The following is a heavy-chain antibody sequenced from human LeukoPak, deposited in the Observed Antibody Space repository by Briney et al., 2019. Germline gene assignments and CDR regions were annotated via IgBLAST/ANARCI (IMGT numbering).Heavy chain of an antibody. V-gene: IGHV1-24*01. D-gene: IGHD3-22*01. J-gene: IGHJ4*02. CDR1: GYTLTELS. CDR2: FDPEDGET. Sequence: ASVKVSCKVSGYTLTELSMHWVRQAPGKGLEWMGGFDPEDGETIYAQKFQGRVTMTEDTSTDTAYMELSSLRSEDTAVYYCARDSLESGFYDDSGYSAPCDYWGQGTLVTVSS. CDR3: ARDSLESGFYDDSGYSAPCDY.